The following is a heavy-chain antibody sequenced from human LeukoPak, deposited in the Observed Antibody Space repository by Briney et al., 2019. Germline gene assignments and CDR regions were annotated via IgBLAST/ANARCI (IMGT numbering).Heavy chain of an antibody. D-gene: IGHD6-19*01. J-gene: IGHJ2*01. Sequence: GASVKVSCKASGYTFTGYYMHWVRQAPGQGLEWMGWINPNSGGTNYAQKFQGRVTMTRDTSISTAYMELSSLRSGDTAVYYCATTGLRSSGWYGFVYFDLWGRGKPVIASS. CDR1: GYTFTGYY. V-gene: IGHV1-2*02. CDR2: INPNSGGT. CDR3: ATTGLRSSGWYGFVYFDL.